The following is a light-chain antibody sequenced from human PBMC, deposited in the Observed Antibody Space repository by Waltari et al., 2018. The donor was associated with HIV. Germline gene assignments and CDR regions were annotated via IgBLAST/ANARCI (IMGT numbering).Light chain of an antibody. CDR3: QQSYSIPLT. Sequence: EIVLTQSPGTLSLSPGERATLSCRASQSVSSSYLVWYQQKLGQAPRLLIYGASIRATGIPGRFSGSGSGTDFTLTISSLQPEDFATYYCQQSYSIPLTFGGGTKVEIK. CDR2: GAS. V-gene: IGKV3-20*01. CDR1: QSVSSSY. J-gene: IGKJ4*01.